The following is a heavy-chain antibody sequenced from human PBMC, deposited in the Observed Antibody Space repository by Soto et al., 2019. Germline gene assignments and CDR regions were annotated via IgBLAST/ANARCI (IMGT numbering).Heavy chain of an antibody. D-gene: IGHD6-13*01. V-gene: IGHV3-66*01. CDR1: GFTFSSLW. Sequence: GRSLRLSCAASGFTFSSLWMSWVRQAPGKGLEWVSLIYSDASTYYADSVKGRFTISRDNSKNTLFLQMNSLRAEDTAVYYCARVDTLTAGVHYWGLGTLVTVSS. CDR3: ARVDTLTAGVHY. CDR2: IYSDAST. J-gene: IGHJ4*02.